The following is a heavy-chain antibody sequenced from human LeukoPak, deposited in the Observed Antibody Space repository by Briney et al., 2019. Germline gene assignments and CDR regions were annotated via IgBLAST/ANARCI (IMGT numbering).Heavy chain of an antibody. CDR3: ARGTTALMDV. CDR2: VSGSGAIA. CDR1: GFTFSNYA. J-gene: IGHJ6*03. V-gene: IGHV3-23*01. Sequence: GGSLRLSCAASGFTFSNYAMSWVRQAPGKGLEWVSAVSGSGAIAYYTDPVKGRFTISRDNSKNSLYLQMNSLRAEDTAVYYCARGTTALMDVWGKGTTVTVSS. D-gene: IGHD2-21*02.